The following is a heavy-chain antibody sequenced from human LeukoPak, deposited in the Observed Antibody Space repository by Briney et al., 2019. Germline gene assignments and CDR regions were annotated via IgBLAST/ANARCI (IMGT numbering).Heavy chain of an antibody. Sequence: SETLSLTCAVYRESFSGYYWNWIRQPPGKGLEWIGQINHSGSTNYNPSLKSRVAISIDTSKNQFSLDLSSVTAADTAVYYCARRANGPSYWGQGTLVTVSS. CDR1: RESFSGYY. CDR3: ARRANGPSY. V-gene: IGHV4-34*01. CDR2: INHSGST. J-gene: IGHJ4*02. D-gene: IGHD2-8*01.